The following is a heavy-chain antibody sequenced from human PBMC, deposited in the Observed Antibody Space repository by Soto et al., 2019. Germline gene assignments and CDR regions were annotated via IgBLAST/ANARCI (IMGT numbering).Heavy chain of an antibody. CDR2: IIPMFETV. Sequence: GASVKVSCKAPGGTFDNYAVSWVRQAPGQGLEWMGGIIPMFETVNYAQRFQGRLTIAAGESTSTAYMELTSLTSADTAIYFCARGLRTGNYGMDVWGQGTTVTVSS. J-gene: IGHJ6*02. V-gene: IGHV1-69*13. CDR3: ARGLRTGNYGMDV. CDR1: GGTFDNYA. D-gene: IGHD2-15*01.